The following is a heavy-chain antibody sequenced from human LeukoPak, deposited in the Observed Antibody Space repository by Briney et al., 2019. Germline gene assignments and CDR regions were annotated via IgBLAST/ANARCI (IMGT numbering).Heavy chain of an antibody. J-gene: IGHJ4*02. CDR3: ANDSCWNRFDY. Sequence: GGSLRLSCAASGFTFSSYAMSWVRQAPGKGLECVSAISGSGGSTYYADSVKGRFTISRDNYKNTLYLQMNSLRAEDTSVYYFANDSCWNRFDYWGQGTLVTVSS. V-gene: IGHV3-23*01. D-gene: IGHD2-2*01. CDR1: GFTFSSYA. CDR2: ISGSGGST.